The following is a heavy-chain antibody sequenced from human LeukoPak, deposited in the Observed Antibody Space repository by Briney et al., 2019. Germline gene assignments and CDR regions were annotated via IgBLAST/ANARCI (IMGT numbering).Heavy chain of an antibody. CDR2: IYSGGST. J-gene: IGHJ3*02. CDR3: AGGIVGATHGHDAFDI. D-gene: IGHD1-26*01. CDR1: GFTVSSNY. Sequence: PGGSLRLSCAASGFTVSSNYMSWVRQAPGKGLEWVSVIYSGGSTYYADSVKGRFTISRDNSKNTLYLQMNSLRAEDTAVYYCAGGIVGATHGHDAFDIWGQGTMVTVSS. V-gene: IGHV3-53*01.